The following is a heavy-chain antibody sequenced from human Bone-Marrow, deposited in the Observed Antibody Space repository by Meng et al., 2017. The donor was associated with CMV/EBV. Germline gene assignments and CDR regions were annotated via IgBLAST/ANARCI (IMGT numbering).Heavy chain of an antibody. CDR1: GYTFTSYD. CDR2: MNPNSGNT. D-gene: IGHD2-15*01. V-gene: IGHV1-8*01. Sequence: ASVKVSCKASGYTFTSYDINWVRQATGQGLEWMGWMNPNSGNTGYAQKFQGRVTMTRNTSISTAYMELSSLRSEDTAVYYCVRGTGHCSGGSCYSGFDPWGQGTLVTVSS. CDR3: VRGTGHCSGGSCYSGFDP. J-gene: IGHJ5*02.